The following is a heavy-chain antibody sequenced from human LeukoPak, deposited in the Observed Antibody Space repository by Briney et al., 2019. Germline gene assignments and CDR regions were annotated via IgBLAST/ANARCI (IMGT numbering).Heavy chain of an antibody. Sequence: RGESLKISCKASGXSFTSYCITWVRQMPGKGLEWMGRIDPSDSYTNYSPSFQGHVTISADKSISTAYLQWSSLKASDTAMYYCARRSTSFDYWGQGTLVTVSS. CDR3: ARRSTSFDY. V-gene: IGHV5-10-1*01. J-gene: IGHJ4*02. CDR1: GXSFTSYC. D-gene: IGHD2-2*01. CDR2: IDPSDSYT.